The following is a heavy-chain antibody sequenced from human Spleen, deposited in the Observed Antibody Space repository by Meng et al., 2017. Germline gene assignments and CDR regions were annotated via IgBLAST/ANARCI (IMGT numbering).Heavy chain of an antibody. CDR1: GFTVSNYY. Sequence: GHLVESGGGVVQPGRSLRLSCAASGFTVSNYYMSWVRQAPGKGLEWVSVIYSGGGTHYADSVKGRSTISRDNSRNTLYLQVNSLRAGDTAVYYCARGYSSGWYAEYWGQGTLVTVSS. CDR3: ARGYSSGWYAEY. D-gene: IGHD6-19*01. CDR2: IYSGGGT. V-gene: IGHV3-53*01. J-gene: IGHJ4*02.